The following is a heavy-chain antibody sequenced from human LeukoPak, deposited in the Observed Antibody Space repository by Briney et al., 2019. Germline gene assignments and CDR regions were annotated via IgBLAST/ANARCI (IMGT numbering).Heavy chain of an antibody. Sequence: PGRSLRLSCAASGFTFSSYSMSWVRQAPGKGLEWVSAISGSGGSTYYADSVKGRFTISRDNSKNTLYLQMNSLRAEDTAVYYCAKGWLWTGTSKYYYYGMDVWGQGTTVTVSS. D-gene: IGHD3/OR15-3a*01. CDR2: ISGSGGST. CDR3: AKGWLWTGTSKYYYYGMDV. CDR1: GFTFSSYS. J-gene: IGHJ6*02. V-gene: IGHV3-23*01.